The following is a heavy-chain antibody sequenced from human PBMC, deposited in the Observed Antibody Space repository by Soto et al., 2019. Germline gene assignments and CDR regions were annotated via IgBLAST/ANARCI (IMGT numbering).Heavy chain of an antibody. CDR1: GFTFSSYA. D-gene: IGHD5-12*01. CDR3: AKGGGYSGYDFYYYMDV. J-gene: IGHJ6*03. Sequence: GGSLRLSCAASGFTFSSYAMSWVRQAPGKGLEWVSAISGSGGSTYYADSVKGRFTISRDNSKNTLYLQMNSLRAEDTAVYYCAKGGGYSGYDFYYYMDVWGKGTTVTVSS. CDR2: ISGSGGST. V-gene: IGHV3-23*01.